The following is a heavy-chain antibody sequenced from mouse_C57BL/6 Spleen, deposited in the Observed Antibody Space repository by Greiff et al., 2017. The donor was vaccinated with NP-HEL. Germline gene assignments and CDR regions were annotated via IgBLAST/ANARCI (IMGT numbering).Heavy chain of an antibody. CDR1: GFNIKDDY. V-gene: IGHV14-4*01. Sequence: EVQLQQSGAELVRPGASVKLSCTASGFNIKDDYMHWVKQRPEQGLEWIGWIDPENGDTEYASKFQGKATITADPSSNTAYLQLSSLTSEDTAVYYCTTKDYYGSGYVFAYWGQGTLVTVSA. D-gene: IGHD1-1*01. CDR3: TTKDYYGSGYVFAY. CDR2: IDPENGDT. J-gene: IGHJ3*01.